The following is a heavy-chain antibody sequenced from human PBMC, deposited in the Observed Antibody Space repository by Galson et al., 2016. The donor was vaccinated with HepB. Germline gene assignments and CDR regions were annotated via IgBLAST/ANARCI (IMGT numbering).Heavy chain of an antibody. D-gene: IGHD6-6*01. V-gene: IGHV3-21*01. CDR2: ISSTSYI. J-gene: IGHJ4*02. CDR3: ARGEEYSTSSGDY. Sequence: SLRLSCAASGFTFCSFGMNWVRQAPGKGLEWVSSISSTSYIYYADSVKGRFTISRDNAKNSLYLQMNSLRAEDTAVYYCARGEEYSTSSGDYWGQGTLVTVSS. CDR1: GFTFCSFG.